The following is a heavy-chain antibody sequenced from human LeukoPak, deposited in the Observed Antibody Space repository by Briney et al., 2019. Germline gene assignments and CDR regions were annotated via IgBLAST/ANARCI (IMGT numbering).Heavy chain of an antibody. CDR3: VVTQKWLAFDY. CDR1: GGSISGRY. D-gene: IGHD6-19*01. CDR2: WRYDGSP. J-gene: IGHJ4*02. Sequence: PSETLSLTCVVSGGSISGRYWSWIRQPPGKGLEWIANWRYDGSPNYTPSLESRATISLDTSKNQFSLRLTSVTAADTAVYYCVVTQKWLAFDYWGQGILVTVSS. V-gene: IGHV4-59*08.